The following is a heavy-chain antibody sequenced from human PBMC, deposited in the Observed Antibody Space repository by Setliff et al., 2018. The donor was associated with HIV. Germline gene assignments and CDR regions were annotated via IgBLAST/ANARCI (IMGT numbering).Heavy chain of an antibody. J-gene: IGHJ4*02. Sequence: ASVKVSCKASAYTFTAYYIHWVRQAPGQGLEWMGWINPNSGGTNYAQKFQGRVTMTRDTSISTTYMELSRLRSDGTAVYYCARDLNSSPFDYWGQGTLVTVSS. D-gene: IGHD6-13*01. V-gene: IGHV1-2*02. CDR1: AYTFTAYY. CDR2: INPNSGGT. CDR3: ARDLNSSPFDY.